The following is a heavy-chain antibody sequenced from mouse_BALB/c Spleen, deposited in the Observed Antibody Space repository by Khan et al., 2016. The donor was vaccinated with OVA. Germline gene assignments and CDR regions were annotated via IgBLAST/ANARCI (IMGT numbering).Heavy chain of an antibody. CDR1: GDSITSGY. CDR3: AGTSYYVNYYFDY. D-gene: IGHD2-10*01. CDR2: ISYSGST. Sequence: EVQLQESGPSLVKPSQTLSLTCSVTGDSITSGYWNWIRKFPGNKLEYMGYISYSGSTYYNPSLNSRIAITRDTSKNQHYLQLNSMTAEDSAKYYCAGTSYYVNYYFDYWGQGTTLTVSS. V-gene: IGHV3-8*02. J-gene: IGHJ2*01.